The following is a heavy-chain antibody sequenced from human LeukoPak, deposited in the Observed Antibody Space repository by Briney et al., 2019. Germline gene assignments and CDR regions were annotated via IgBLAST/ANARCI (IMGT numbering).Heavy chain of an antibody. CDR1: GFTFSDYY. J-gene: IGHJ4*02. CDR2: ISSSSSYT. V-gene: IGHV3-11*03. Sequence: GGSLRLSCAASGFTFSDYYMSWIRQAPGKGLEWVSYISSSSSYTNYADSVKGRFTISRDNAKNSLYLQMNSLRADDTAVYYCVKSRRVGANQRGLFDYWGQGTLVTVSP. D-gene: IGHD1-26*01. CDR3: VKSRRVGANQRGLFDY.